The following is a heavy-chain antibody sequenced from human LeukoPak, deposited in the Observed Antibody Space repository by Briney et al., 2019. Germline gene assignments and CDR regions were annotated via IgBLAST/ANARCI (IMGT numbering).Heavy chain of an antibody. D-gene: IGHD6-13*01. Sequence: MTSETLSLTCTVSGDSISSYYWSWIRQPPGKGLEWLGYIYYTGNAIYNPSLKSRVTISVDRSRNQFSLRLTSVTAADTAVYYCARANIAAAGLDYWGQGTLVTVSS. J-gene: IGHJ4*02. V-gene: IGHV4-59*01. CDR1: GDSISSYY. CDR3: ARANIAAAGLDY. CDR2: IYYTGNA.